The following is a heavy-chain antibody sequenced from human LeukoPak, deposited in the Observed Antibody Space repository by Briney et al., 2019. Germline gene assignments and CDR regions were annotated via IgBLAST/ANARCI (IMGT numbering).Heavy chain of an antibody. CDR3: ATRPDVGMDV. CDR1: GFTFSSYR. CDR2: ISSSSSYI. Sequence: GGSLRLSCATSGFTFSSYRMDWARQAPGKGLEWVSSISSSSSYIYYADSVKGRFTMSRDNAKNSLYLQMNSLRAEDTAVYYCATRPDVGMDVWGRGTTVTVSS. D-gene: IGHD6-6*01. V-gene: IGHV3-21*01. J-gene: IGHJ6*02.